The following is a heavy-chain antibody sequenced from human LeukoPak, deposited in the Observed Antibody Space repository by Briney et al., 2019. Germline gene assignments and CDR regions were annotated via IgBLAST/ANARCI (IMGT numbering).Heavy chain of an antibody. CDR3: ARATAGDYVWGSYRYTTLAFDY. CDR2: INNSGST. D-gene: IGHD3-16*02. V-gene: IGHV4-39*07. CDR1: GGSISGTSYY. J-gene: IGHJ4*02. Sequence: SETLSLTCTVSGGSISGTSYYWGWIRQPPGKGLEWIGEINNSGSTNYNPSRKSRVTISVDTSKNQFSLKLSSVTAADTAVYYCARATAGDYVWGSYRYTTLAFDYWGQGTLVTVSS.